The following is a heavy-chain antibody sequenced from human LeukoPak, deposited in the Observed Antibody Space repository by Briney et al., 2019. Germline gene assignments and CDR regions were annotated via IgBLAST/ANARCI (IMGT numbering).Heavy chain of an antibody. Sequence: SVKVSCKASGGTFSSYAISWVRQAPGQGLEWMGGIIPIFGTANYAQKFQGRVTITADESTSTAYMELSSLRSEDTAVYYCARVGNDISGYFPRWYFDLWGRGTLVTVSS. J-gene: IGHJ2*01. V-gene: IGHV1-69*01. D-gene: IGHD3-22*01. CDR3: ARVGNDISGYFPRWYFDL. CDR1: GGTFSSYA. CDR2: IIPIFGTA.